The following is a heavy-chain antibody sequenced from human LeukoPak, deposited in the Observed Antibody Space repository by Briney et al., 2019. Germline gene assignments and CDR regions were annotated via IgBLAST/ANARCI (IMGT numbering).Heavy chain of an antibody. D-gene: IGHD3-3*01. V-gene: IGHV4-39*07. Sequence: SETLSLTCTVSGASISSTSYYWGWIRQPPGKGLEWIGSIYYSGSTYYNPSLKSRVTISVDTSKNQFSLKLSSVTAADTAVYYCAMGEYYDFWSGYWSSYDPWGQGTLVTVSS. CDR2: IYYSGST. J-gene: IGHJ5*02. CDR1: GASISSTSYY. CDR3: AMGEYYDFWSGYWSSYDP.